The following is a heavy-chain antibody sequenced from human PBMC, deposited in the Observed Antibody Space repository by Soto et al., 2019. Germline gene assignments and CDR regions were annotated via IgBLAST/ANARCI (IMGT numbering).Heavy chain of an antibody. CDR3: ARDGSSSWRNYYSYGMDV. CDR2: IIPILGIA. CDR1: GGTFSSYT. D-gene: IGHD6-13*01. V-gene: IGHV1-69*08. Sequence: QVQLVQSGAEVKKPGSSVKVSCKASGGTFSSYTISWVRQAPGQGLEWMGRIIPILGIANDAQKFQGRVTIPADNSTSTAYMELSSLRSEDTAVYYCARDGSSSWRNYYSYGMDVWGQGTTVTVSS. J-gene: IGHJ6*02.